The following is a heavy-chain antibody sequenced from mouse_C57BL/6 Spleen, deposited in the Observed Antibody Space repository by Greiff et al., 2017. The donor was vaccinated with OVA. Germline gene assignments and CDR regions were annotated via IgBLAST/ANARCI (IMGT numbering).Heavy chain of an antibody. CDR3: ARGGGGNYPYYFDY. CDR2: IDPSDCYT. J-gene: IGHJ2*01. Sequence: VQLQQPGAELVKPGASVKLSCKASGYTFTSYWMQWVKQRPGQGLEWIGEIDPSDCYTNYNQKFKGTATLTVDTSSSTAYMQLSSLTSEDSAVYYCARGGGGNYPYYFDYWGQGTTLTVSS. D-gene: IGHD2-1*01. CDR1: GYTFTSYW. V-gene: IGHV1-50*01.